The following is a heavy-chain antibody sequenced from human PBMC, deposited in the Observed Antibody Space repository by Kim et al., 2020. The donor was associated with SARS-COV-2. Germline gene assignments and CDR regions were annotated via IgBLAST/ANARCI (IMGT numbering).Heavy chain of an antibody. D-gene: IGHD4-4*01. CDR2: ISAGGDT. V-gene: IGHV3-23*01. CDR3: AKVTTITAPFYDY. J-gene: IGHJ4*02. CDR1: GFTFSNYG. Sequence: GGSLRLSCAASGFTFSNYGLSWVRQAPGKGLEWVSGISAGGDTYYADSVQGRFTISRDNSKNALILEMNSLRADDTALYYCAKVTTITAPFYDYWGQGTL.